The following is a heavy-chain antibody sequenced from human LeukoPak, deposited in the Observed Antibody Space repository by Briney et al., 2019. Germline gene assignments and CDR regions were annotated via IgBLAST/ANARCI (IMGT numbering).Heavy chain of an antibody. CDR2: IYPGDSDT. D-gene: IGHD3-16*02. V-gene: IGHV5-51*01. CDR3: ARISSAMIAFGGVIAYFDY. J-gene: IGHJ4*02. CDR1: GYGFTSYW. Sequence: GEPLKISCKGSGYGFTSYWIGWVRQLPGKGLEWMGIIYPGDSDTRYSPSFQGQVTISADKSISTAYLQWSSLKASDTAMYYCARISSAMIAFGGVIAYFDYWGQGTLVTVSS.